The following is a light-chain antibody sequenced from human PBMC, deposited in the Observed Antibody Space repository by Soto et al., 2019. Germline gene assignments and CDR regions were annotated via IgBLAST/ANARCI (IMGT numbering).Light chain of an antibody. Sequence: DIHMTQSPASLSPSVRDRVTLTCRASQSISRHLNWYQQKPGRAPRLLIYGASNLQSGVPSRFSGSGSGTDFTLTISSLLPEDFATYYCQQGYSTPVTFGQGTRLEIK. CDR2: GAS. CDR3: QQGYSTPVT. V-gene: IGKV1-39*01. J-gene: IGKJ5*01. CDR1: QSISRH.